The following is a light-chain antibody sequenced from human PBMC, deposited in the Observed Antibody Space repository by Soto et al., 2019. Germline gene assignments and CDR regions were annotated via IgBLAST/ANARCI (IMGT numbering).Light chain of an antibody. J-gene: IGKJ4*01. CDR3: MQRIEFPALT. Sequence: DIVMTQTPLSLPVTPGEPASISCRSSQSLLDSDDGNTYLDWYLQKPGQSPQLLIYTLSYLASGVPDRLRGSGSGTDFTLKISRVEAEDVGVYYCMQRIEFPALTFGGGTKVEIK. CDR1: QSLLDSDDGNTY. V-gene: IGKV2-40*01. CDR2: TLS.